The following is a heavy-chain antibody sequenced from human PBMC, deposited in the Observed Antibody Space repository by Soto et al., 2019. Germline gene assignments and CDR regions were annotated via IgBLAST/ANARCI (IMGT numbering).Heavy chain of an antibody. J-gene: IGHJ6*03. Sequence: SETLSLTCTVSGGSISSGGYYWSWIRQHPGKGLEWIGYIYYSGSTYYNPSLKSRVTISEDTSKNQFSLKLSSVTAADTAVYYCARDSRLATYYYYYYMDVWGKGTTVTVSS. CDR2: IYYSGST. CDR3: ARDSRLATYYYYYYMDV. V-gene: IGHV4-31*03. D-gene: IGHD6-25*01. CDR1: GGSISSGGYY.